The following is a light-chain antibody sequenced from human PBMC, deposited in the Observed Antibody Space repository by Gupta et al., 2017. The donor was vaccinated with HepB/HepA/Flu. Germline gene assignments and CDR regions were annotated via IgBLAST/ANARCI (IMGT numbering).Light chain of an antibody. V-gene: IGLV1-51*01. CDR1: SSNGGNNY. CDR3: GTRASGISADV. J-gene: IGLJ1*01. CDR2: DIN. Sequence: QSVLTQPPSVSAAPLQKVTISCSGSSSNGGNNYVSWYQQLPGTAPKLIIYDINKRPSGITDRFSGSKSGNSATLSIAGLQAGDEADYYCGTRASGISADVFGNGTKVTVL.